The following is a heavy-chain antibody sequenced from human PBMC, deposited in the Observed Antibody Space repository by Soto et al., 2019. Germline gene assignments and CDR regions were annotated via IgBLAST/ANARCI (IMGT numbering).Heavy chain of an antibody. D-gene: IGHD6-13*01. V-gene: IGHV5-51*01. Sequence: GESLKISCKGSGYSFTSYWIGWARQMPGKGLEWMGIIYPGDSDTRYSPSFQGQVTISADKSISTAYLQWSSLKASDTAMYYCARTAAAGKYYNGMDVWCQRTTVTVSS. J-gene: IGHJ6*02. CDR3: ARTAAAGKYYNGMDV. CDR1: GYSFTSYW. CDR2: IYPGDSDT.